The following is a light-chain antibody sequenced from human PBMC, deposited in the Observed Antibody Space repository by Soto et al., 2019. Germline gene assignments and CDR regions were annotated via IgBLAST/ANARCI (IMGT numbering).Light chain of an antibody. CDR2: GAS. Sequence: ESVLTQSPGTLSLSPGERASLSCRASQSVSSSYLAWYQQNPGQAPRLLIYGASSRATGIPDRFSGSGSGTEFTLTISSLQSEDFAVYYCQQYYDWPITFGQGTRL. V-gene: IGKV3-20*01. J-gene: IGKJ5*01. CDR3: QQYYDWPIT. CDR1: QSVSSSY.